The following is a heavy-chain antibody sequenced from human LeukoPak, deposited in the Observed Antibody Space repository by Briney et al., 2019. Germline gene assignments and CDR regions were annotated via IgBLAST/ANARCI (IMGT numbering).Heavy chain of an antibody. CDR3: ARDRPRRFLEWPPYYFDY. V-gene: IGHV1-2*02. CDR2: INPNSGGT. CDR1: GYTCTGYY. J-gene: IGHJ4*02. D-gene: IGHD3-3*01. Sequence: ASVKVSCKASGYTCTGYYMHWVRQAPGQGLEWMGWINPNSGGTNYAQKFQGRVTMTRDTSISTAYMELSRLGSDDTAVYYCARDRPRRFLEWPPYYFDYWGQGTLVTVSS.